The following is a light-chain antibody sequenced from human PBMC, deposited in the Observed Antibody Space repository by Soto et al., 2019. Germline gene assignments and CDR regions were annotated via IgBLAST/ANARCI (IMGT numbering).Light chain of an antibody. CDR3: RQYDSSTPT. Sequence: EIVLTQSPGPLSLSPGERATLSCRASQSVSRNFLAWYQQKPGQAPRLLMYGASSRATGIPDRFGGDGSGADFTLPISRLEPEDFVVYHCRQYDSSTPTFGPGTKVAIK. CDR2: GAS. V-gene: IGKV3-20*01. CDR1: QSVSRNF. J-gene: IGKJ3*01.